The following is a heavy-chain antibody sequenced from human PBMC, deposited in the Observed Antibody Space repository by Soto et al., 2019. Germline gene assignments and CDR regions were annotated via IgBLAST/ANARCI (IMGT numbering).Heavy chain of an antibody. CDR1: GFTFSSYW. J-gene: IGHJ4*02. CDR2: IKQDGSEK. CDR3: ARGTLRTCSGGSCYPYFDY. Sequence: EVQLVESGGGLVQPGGSLRLSCAASGFTFSSYWMSWVRQAPGKGLEWVATIKQDGSEKYYVDSVKGRFTISRDNAKNSLYLQMNSLRAEDTAVYYCARGTLRTCSGGSCYPYFDYGGQGTLVTVSS. D-gene: IGHD2-15*01. V-gene: IGHV3-7*05.